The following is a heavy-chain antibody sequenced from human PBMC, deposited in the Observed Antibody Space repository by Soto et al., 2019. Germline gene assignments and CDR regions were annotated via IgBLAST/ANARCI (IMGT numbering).Heavy chain of an antibody. CDR2: IYSGGSA. Sequence: QLVESGGGLIQPGGSLRLSCAVSGFSVSGKYKSWVRQAPGKGLDWVSVIYSGGSAYYADSVKGRFTISRDESQNTLYLQMNSLRVEETAVYYCARSMMVRGVLFDRWGQGTLVSVSS. D-gene: IGHD3-10*01. CDR1: GFSVSGKY. V-gene: IGHV3-53*01. J-gene: IGHJ4*02. CDR3: ARSMMVRGVLFDR.